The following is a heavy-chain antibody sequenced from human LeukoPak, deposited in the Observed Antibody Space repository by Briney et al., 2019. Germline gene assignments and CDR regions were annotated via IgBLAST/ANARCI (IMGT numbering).Heavy chain of an antibody. CDR1: GFTFSSYA. CDR3: ARGGPYYYDSSGYYPVDF. J-gene: IGHJ4*02. V-gene: IGHV3-23*01. D-gene: IGHD3-22*01. Sequence: GGSLRLSCAASGFTFSSYAMSWVRQAPGKGLEWVSAISGSGGSTYYADSVKGRFTISRDNSKNTLYLQMNSLRAEDTAVYYCARGGPYYYDSSGYYPVDFWGQGILVTVSS. CDR2: ISGSGGST.